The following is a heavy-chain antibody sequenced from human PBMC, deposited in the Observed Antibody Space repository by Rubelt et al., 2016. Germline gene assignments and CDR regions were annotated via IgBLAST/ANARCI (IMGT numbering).Heavy chain of an antibody. Sequence: TASGFTFSSYAMSWVRQAPGKGLEWVSAISGSGGSTYYADSVKGRFTISSDNSKNTLYLQMNSLRAEDTAVYYCAKAHDYGDYAAAFDIWGQGTMVTVSS. D-gene: IGHD4-17*01. CDR1: GFTFSSYA. CDR2: ISGSGGST. CDR3: AKAHDYGDYAAAFDI. J-gene: IGHJ3*02. V-gene: IGHV3-23*01.